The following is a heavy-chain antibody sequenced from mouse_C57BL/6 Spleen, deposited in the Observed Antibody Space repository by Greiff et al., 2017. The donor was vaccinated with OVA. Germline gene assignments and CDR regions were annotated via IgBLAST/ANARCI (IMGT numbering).Heavy chain of an antibody. Sequence: VQLQQSGPGLVQPSQSLSITCTVSGFSLTSYGVHWVRQSPGTGLEWLGVIWSGGSTDYNAAFISRLSISKDNSKSQVFFKMNSLQADDTAIYYCTKKYYYGSSSAMDYWGQGTSVTVSS. J-gene: IGHJ4*01. D-gene: IGHD1-1*01. V-gene: IGHV2-2*01. CDR2: IWSGGST. CDR3: TKKYYYGSSSAMDY. CDR1: GFSLTSYG.